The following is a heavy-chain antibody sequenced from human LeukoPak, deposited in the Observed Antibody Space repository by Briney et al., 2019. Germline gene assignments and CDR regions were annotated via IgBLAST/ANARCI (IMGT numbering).Heavy chain of an antibody. CDR2: ISSNGGST. CDR1: GFTFSSYA. J-gene: IGHJ4*02. CDR3: VKDRRYSSGWSPGDY. D-gene: IGHD6-19*01. Sequence: GGSLRLSCSASGFTFSSYAMHLVRQAPGKGLEYVSAISSNGGSTYYADSVKGRFTISRDNSKNTLYLQMSSLRAEDTAVYYCVKDRRYSSGWSPGDYWGQGTLVTVSS. V-gene: IGHV3-64D*09.